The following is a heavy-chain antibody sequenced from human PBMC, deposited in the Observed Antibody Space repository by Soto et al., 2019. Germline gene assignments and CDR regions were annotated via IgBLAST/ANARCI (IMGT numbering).Heavy chain of an antibody. CDR3: PSYHYYDFWIGSRHYMDA. V-gene: IGHV4-34*01. CDR1: GGSLSGYF. CDR2: INHSGST. D-gene: IGHD3-3*01. Sequence: QVHLEQWGAGLLKPSETLSLTCAVYGGSLSGYFWSWVRQPPGKGLEWIGEINHSGSTNYNPSINSRVTISADTSKHQFSLRLSSVTAADAGIYYCPSYHYYDFWIGSRHYMDAWGRGTTVTVSS. J-gene: IGHJ6*03.